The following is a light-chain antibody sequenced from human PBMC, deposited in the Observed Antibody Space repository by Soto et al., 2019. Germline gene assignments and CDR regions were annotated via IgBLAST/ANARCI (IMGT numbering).Light chain of an antibody. Sequence: QSVLTHPPSVSGSPGQRVTISCSGSRSKIGSTKVYCFHQLSGTAPKLLRYRNTQRASCVPDLLPGSKSGTAAALAISWLRSEEEADYYCATWDDSLKTSVFGKWPKVTVL. CDR1: RSKIGSTK. V-gene: IGLV1-47*01. J-gene: IGLJ1*01. CDR3: ATWDDSLKTSV. CDR2: RNT.